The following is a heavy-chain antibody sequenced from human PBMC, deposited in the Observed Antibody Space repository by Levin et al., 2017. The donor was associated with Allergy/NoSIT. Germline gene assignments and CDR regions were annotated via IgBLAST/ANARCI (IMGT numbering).Heavy chain of an antibody. CDR3: ARVVVAATGVAFDI. J-gene: IGHJ3*02. D-gene: IGHD2-15*01. CDR1: GGSISSSSYY. V-gene: IGHV4-39*01. Sequence: SETLSLTCTVSGGSISSSSYYWGWIRQPPGKGLEWIGSIYYSGSTYYNPSLKSRVTISVDTSKNQFSLKLSSVTAADTAVYYCARVVVAATGVAFDIWGQGTMVTVSS. CDR2: IYYSGST.